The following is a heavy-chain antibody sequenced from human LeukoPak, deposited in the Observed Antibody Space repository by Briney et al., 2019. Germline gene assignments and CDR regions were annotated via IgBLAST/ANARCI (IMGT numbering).Heavy chain of an antibody. CDR3: ARGGAGEAAADNWFDP. Sequence: GGSLRLSCAASGFIFRSYWMHGVRQAPGRGRVWGSRINSDGSSTNYADSVKGRFTVSRDHAKNTLYLQMNSLRADDTAVYYCARGGAGEAAADNWFDPWGQGTLVTVSS. V-gene: IGHV3-74*01. J-gene: IGHJ5*02. D-gene: IGHD6-13*01. CDR2: INSDGSST. CDR1: GFIFRSYW.